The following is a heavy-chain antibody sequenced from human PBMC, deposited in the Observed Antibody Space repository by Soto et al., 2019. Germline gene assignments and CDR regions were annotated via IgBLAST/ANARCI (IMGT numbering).Heavy chain of an antibody. J-gene: IGHJ4*02. V-gene: IGHV4-34*01. CDR2: INHSGST. CDR1: GLSFSGYY. CDR3: ARGLSAFDY. D-gene: IGHD3-10*01. Sequence: SETLSLTCAFYGLSFSGYYWSWIRQPPGKGLEWIGEINHSGSTNYNPSLKSRVTISVDTSKNQFSLKLSSVTAADTAVYYCARGLSAFDYWGQGTLVTVSS.